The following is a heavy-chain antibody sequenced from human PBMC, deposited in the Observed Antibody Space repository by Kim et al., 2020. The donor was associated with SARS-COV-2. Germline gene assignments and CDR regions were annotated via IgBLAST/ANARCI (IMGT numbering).Heavy chain of an antibody. Sequence: KIQGRVTMTRNTSISTAYMELSSLRSEDTAVYYCARGQGYSYGTDWFDPWGQGTLVTVSS. J-gene: IGHJ5*02. D-gene: IGHD5-18*01. CDR3: ARGQGYSYGTDWFDP. V-gene: IGHV1-8*01.